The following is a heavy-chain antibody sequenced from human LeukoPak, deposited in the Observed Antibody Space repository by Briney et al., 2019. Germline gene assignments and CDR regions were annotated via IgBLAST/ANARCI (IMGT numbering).Heavy chain of an antibody. CDR2: ISPRSETI. D-gene: IGHD3-16*01. V-gene: IGHV3-48*04. J-gene: IGHJ6*03. Sequence: GGSLRLSCATSGFSFNRRSMNWVRHSPGKGLEWVSYISPRSETIHYAESVKGRFTVSRDDSKDSLYLQMHTLRAEDTAVYYCARIDGPTVFTYYMDLWGKGTTVTVAS. CDR3: ARIDGPTVFTYYMDL. CDR1: GFSFNRRS.